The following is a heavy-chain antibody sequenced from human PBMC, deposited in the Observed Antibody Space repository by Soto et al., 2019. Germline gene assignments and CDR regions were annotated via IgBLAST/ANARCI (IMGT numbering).Heavy chain of an antibody. CDR1: GYSVTTYW. J-gene: IGHJ4*02. D-gene: IGHD3-9*01. CDR2: IYPGDSDT. CDR3: ARRRGLVGSFDY. Sequence: EVQLVQSGAEVKKPGESLKISCKGSGYSVTTYWLGCVRQVPGKGLEWMGIIYPGDSDTRYSPSFQGQVTISADKSISAAYLQWSSLKASDTAMYFCARRRGLVGSFDYWGRGTLVTVSS. V-gene: IGHV5-51*01.